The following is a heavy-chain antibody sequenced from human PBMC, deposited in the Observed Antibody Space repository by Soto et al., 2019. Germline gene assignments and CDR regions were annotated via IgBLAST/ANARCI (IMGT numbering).Heavy chain of an antibody. D-gene: IGHD6-19*01. CDR1: GLSITDSEMG. CDR3: ERRHLAVAVSPWFDP. J-gene: IGHJ5*02. V-gene: IGHV2-26*01. Sequence: QVTLKESGPGLLNPPETLPLRCTVPGLSITDSEMGVSWIRQPPGQPLEWLAQIDSSGEKAYRTFLKSRLASSKDTSKSQIVLNMTNMDPTDAATYYSERRHLAVAVSPWFDPWGQGIPVTVSS. CDR2: IDSSGEK.